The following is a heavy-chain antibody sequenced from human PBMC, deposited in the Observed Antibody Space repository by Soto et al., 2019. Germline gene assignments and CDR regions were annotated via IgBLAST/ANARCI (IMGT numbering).Heavy chain of an antibody. CDR2: TNTDGASS. J-gene: IGHJ3*02. D-gene: IGHD2-21*01. Sequence: EVQLVESGGDVVQPGGALRLSCEASGCTFSAFCMRWVRHVPGQGLMWISRTNTDGASSEYADSVKGRFSVSRDNAKNTMFLHMTGLRAEDTAVYYCARDDLRRNEALDIWGQGTVVTVSS. CDR1: GCTFSAFC. V-gene: IGHV3-74*01. CDR3: ARDDLRRNEALDI.